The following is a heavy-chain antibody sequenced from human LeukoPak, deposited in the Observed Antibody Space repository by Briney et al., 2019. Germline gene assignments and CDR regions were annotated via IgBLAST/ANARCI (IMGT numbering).Heavy chain of an antibody. Sequence: PGRSLRLSCAASGFTFSSYAMHWVRQAPGKGLEWVAVISCDGSNKYYADSVKGRFTISRDNSKNTLYLQMNSLRAEDTAVYYCARGAQQLVDYWGQGTLVTVSS. CDR1: GFTFSSYA. D-gene: IGHD6-13*01. CDR3: ARGAQQLVDY. V-gene: IGHV3-30-3*01. J-gene: IGHJ4*02. CDR2: ISCDGSNK.